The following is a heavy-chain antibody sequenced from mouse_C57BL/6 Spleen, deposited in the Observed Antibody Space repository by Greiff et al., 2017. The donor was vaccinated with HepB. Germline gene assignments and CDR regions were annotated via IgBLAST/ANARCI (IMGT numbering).Heavy chain of an antibody. CDR2: IDPSDSYT. V-gene: IGHV1-69*01. CDR1: GYTFTSYW. CDR3: ARSYYGRGYYYAMDY. D-gene: IGHD1-1*01. Sequence: QVQLKQPGAELVMPGASVKLSCKASGYTFTSYWMHWVKQRPGQGLEWIGEIDPSDSYTNYNQKFKGKSTLTVDKSSSTAYMQLSSLTSEDSAVYYCARSYYGRGYYYAMDYWGQGTSVTVSS. J-gene: IGHJ4*01.